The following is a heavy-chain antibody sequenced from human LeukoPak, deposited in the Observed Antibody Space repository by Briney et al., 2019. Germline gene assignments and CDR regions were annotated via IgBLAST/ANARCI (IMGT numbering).Heavy chain of an antibody. Sequence: SETLSLTCTVSGGSFRSYYWSWIRQSPGKVLEWLGYIYYTGTTNYNPSLKSRVTISLDTSKNQFSLRLSSVTAADTAVYYCARGIGSFYYFDYWGQGARVTVSS. CDR2: IYYTGTT. V-gene: IGHV4-59*01. CDR3: ARGIGSFYYFDY. CDR1: GGSFRSYY. D-gene: IGHD2-15*01. J-gene: IGHJ4*02.